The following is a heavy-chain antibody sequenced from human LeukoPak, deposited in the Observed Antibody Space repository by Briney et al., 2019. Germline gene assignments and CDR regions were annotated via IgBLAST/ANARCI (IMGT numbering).Heavy chain of an antibody. CDR1: GYTLIRYG. V-gene: IGHV1-18*01. CDR3: AREESIGSYQFLHDC. D-gene: IGHD3-10*01. J-gene: IGHJ4*02. Sequence: ASVMVSCKASGYTLIRYGISWVRQAPGQGLEWMGWISPYNDKKKFLQKLQGRVTITTDTSTSTAYMELRNLTSDDTAIYCCAREESIGSYQFLHDCWGQGTLVTVSS. CDR2: ISPYNDKK.